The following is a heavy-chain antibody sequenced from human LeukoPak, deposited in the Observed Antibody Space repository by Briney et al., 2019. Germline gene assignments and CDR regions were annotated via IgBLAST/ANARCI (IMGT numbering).Heavy chain of an antibody. CDR3: ARGGSGSYYGVDDY. CDR1: GFTFSSYW. Sequence: GGSLRLSCAASGFTFSSYWMHWVRQAPGKGLVWVSRINSDGSSTSYADSVKGRFTISRDNAKNTLYLQMNSLRAEDTAVYYCARGGSGSYYGVDDYWGQGTLVTVSS. V-gene: IGHV3-74*01. J-gene: IGHJ4*02. D-gene: IGHD1-26*01. CDR2: INSDGSST.